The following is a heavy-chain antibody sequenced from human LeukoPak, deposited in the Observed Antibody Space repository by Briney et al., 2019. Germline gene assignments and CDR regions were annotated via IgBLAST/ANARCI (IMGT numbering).Heavy chain of an antibody. V-gene: IGHV1-2*06. CDR1: GYTFTGYY. J-gene: IGHJ5*02. D-gene: IGHD2-15*01. CDR3: ARGYCSGGGCYSVENWFDP. Sequence: ASVKVSCKAPGYTFTGYYIFWVRQAPGQGLKWMGRINPNSGGTQYAQEFQGRVTMTRDTSNSTAYMELSRLRSDDTAVYYCARGYCSGGGCYSVENWFDPWGQGTLVTVSS. CDR2: INPNSGGT.